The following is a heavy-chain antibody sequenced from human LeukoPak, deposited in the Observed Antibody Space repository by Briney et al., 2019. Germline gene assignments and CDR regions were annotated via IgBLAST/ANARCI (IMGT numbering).Heavy chain of an antibody. CDR3: ARDPGSSGYPEYFQH. V-gene: IGHV4-31*02. J-gene: IGHJ1*01. Sequence: TWIRQHPGKGLEWIGYIYYSGSTYYNPSLKGRVTISVDTSKNQFSLKLSSVTAADTAVYYCARDPGSSGYPEYFQHWGQGTLVTVSS. D-gene: IGHD3-22*01. CDR2: IYYSGST.